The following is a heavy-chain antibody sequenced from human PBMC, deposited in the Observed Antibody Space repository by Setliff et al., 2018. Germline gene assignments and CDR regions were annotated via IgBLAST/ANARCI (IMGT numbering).Heavy chain of an antibody. V-gene: IGHV4-31*03. CDR2: IYYSGST. CDR3: ARDPLTTNRRRAFDI. CDR1: GGSISSGGYY. J-gene: IGHJ3*02. D-gene: IGHD4-17*01. Sequence: SETLSLTCTVSGGSISSGGYYWSWIRQHPGKGLEWIGYIYYSGSTYYNPSLKSRVTISVDTSKNQFSLKLSSVTAADTAVYYCARDPLTTNRRRAFDIWGQETMVTVSS.